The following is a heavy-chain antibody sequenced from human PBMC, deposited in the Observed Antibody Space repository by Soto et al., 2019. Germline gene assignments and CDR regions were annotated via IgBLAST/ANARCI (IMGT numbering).Heavy chain of an antibody. D-gene: IGHD3-16*01. V-gene: IGHV4-59*13. J-gene: IGHJ4*02. CDR3: ARGIGDGHFDY. CDR1: GCSISGYY. Sequence: SETLSLTYTVSGCSISGYYWSWIRQSPGKGLECIGYIYPGGSTNYNPSLKSRVTTSVDTSKSQFSLKLSSVIAADTAVYYCARGIGDGHFDYWGQGTVVTVSS. CDR2: IYPGGST.